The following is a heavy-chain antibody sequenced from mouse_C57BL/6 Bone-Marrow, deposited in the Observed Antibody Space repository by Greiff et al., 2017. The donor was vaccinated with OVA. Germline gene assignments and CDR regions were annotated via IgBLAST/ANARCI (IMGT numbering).Heavy chain of an antibody. CDR1: GYTFTDYN. D-gene: IGHD1-1*01. CDR2: INPNNGGT. V-gene: IGHV1-22*01. J-gene: IGHJ1*03. Sequence: VQLQQSGPELVKPGASVKMSCKASGYTFTDYNMHWVKQSHGQSLEWIGYINPNNGGTSYNQKFKGKATLTVNKSSSTAYMELRSLTSEDSAVYYCARGLYYGSSYWYFDVWGTGTTVTVSS. CDR3: ARGLYYGSSYWYFDV.